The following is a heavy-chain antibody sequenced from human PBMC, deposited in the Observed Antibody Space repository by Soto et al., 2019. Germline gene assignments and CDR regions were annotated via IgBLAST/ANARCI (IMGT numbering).Heavy chain of an antibody. D-gene: IGHD5-18*01. J-gene: IGHJ6*02. V-gene: IGHV1-69*13. CDR2: IIPIFGTA. CDR1: GYTFTSYG. Sequence: GASVKVSCKASGYTFTSYGISWVRQAPGQGLEWMGWIIPIFGTANYAQKFQGRVTITANESTSTAYMELSSLRSEDTAVYYCARDQSDSYGPYGMDVWGQGTTVTVSS. CDR3: ARDQSDSYGPYGMDV.